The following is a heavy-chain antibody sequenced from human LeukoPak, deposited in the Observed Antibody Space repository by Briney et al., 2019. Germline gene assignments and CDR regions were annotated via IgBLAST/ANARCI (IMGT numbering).Heavy chain of an antibody. CDR2: ITGSGDST. J-gene: IGHJ4*02. Sequence: PGRSLRLSCAASGFTFSSYAMSWVRQAPGKGLEWVSAITGSGDSTNYADSVKGRFTISRDNSKNTVYLQMNSLRAEDTAVYYCAKSPRDYHDYFDYWGQGTLVTVSS. V-gene: IGHV3-23*01. CDR1: GFTFSSYA. D-gene: IGHD4-11*01. CDR3: AKSPRDYHDYFDY.